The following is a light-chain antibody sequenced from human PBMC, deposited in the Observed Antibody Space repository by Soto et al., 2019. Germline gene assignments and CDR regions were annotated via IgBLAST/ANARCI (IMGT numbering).Light chain of an antibody. J-gene: IGLJ1*01. Sequence: QSALTQPPSASGSPGQSVTISCTGTSSDVGGYNYVSWYQQHPGKAPKLMIFEVSKRPSGVPDRFSGSKSGNTASLTVSGLQAEDEADYYCNSYAGSNNFSVFGTGTKVTVL. V-gene: IGLV2-8*01. CDR3: NSYAGSNNFSV. CDR2: EVS. CDR1: SSDVGGYNY.